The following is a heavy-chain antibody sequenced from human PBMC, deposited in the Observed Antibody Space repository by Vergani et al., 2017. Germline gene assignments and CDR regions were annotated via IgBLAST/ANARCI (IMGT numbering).Heavy chain of an antibody. CDR3: ARQALGPRKTYNWFDP. J-gene: IGHJ5*02. CDR2: IYPGDSDT. Sequence: EVQLVQSGAEVKKPGESLKISCKGSGYSFTSYWIGWVRQMPGKGLEWMGIIYPGDSDTRYSPSFQGQVTISADKSISTAYLQWSSLKASDTAMYYCARQALGPRKTYNWFDPWGQGTLVTVSS. V-gene: IGHV5-51*01. CDR1: GYSFTSYW.